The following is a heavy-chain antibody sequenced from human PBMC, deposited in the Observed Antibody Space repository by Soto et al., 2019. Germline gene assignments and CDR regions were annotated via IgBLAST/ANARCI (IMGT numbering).Heavy chain of an antibody. CDR2: IHPSGGGA. Sequence: SVKVSCAACENRFSSYYRRWVRQAPGQGLEWMGMIHPSGGGATYAQKFLGRVTMTRDTSTSTVFMELSSLRSEDTAIYYCSRGGHITVVTASFDFWGQGTLVTVSS. J-gene: IGHJ4*02. D-gene: IGHD2-21*02. CDR3: SRGGHITVVTASFDF. CDR1: ENRFSSYY. V-gene: IGHV1-46*03.